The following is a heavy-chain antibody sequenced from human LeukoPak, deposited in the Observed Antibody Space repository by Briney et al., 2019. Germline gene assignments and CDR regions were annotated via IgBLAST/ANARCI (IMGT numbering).Heavy chain of an antibody. J-gene: IGHJ3*02. CDR1: GFTFSSYS. D-gene: IGHD3-10*01. CDR2: ISSSSSYI. V-gene: IGHV3-21*01. Sequence: GSLRLSCAASGFTFSSYSMNWVRQAPGKGLEWVSSISSSSSYIYYADSVKGRFTISRDNVKNSLYLQMNSLRAEDTAVYYCAREGSYTAFDIWGQGTMVTVSS. CDR3: AREGSYTAFDI.